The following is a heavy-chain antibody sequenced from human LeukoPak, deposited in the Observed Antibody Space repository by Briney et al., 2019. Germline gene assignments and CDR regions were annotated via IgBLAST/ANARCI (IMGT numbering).Heavy chain of an antibody. CDR1: GYSISSSNW. J-gene: IGHJ4*02. V-gene: IGHV4-28*03. CDR3: AREGLFTMVRGVIDPFDY. Sequence: SETLSLTCAVSGYSISSSNWWGWIRQPPGKGLEWIGYIYYSGSTYYNPSLKSRVTMSVDTSKDQFSLKLSSVTAADTAVYYCAREGLFTMVRGVIDPFDYWGQGTLVTVSS. CDR2: IYYSGST. D-gene: IGHD3-10*01.